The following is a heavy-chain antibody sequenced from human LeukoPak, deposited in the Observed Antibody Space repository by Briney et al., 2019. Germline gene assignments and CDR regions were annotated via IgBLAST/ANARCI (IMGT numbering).Heavy chain of an antibody. CDR2: IKPGDINT. J-gene: IGHJ6*03. V-gene: IGHV5-51*01. Sequence: GEAPMISCKGSGYSFTSYWIGWVRQMPREGLGGRGIIKPGDINTIYSPYFSGQVTSSADKSADSTYMQWASLKASDSGTYYCARQGYDYHYYYMNVWGKGTTVTVSS. CDR1: GYSFTSYW. CDR3: ARQGYDYHYYYMNV. D-gene: IGHD3-3*01.